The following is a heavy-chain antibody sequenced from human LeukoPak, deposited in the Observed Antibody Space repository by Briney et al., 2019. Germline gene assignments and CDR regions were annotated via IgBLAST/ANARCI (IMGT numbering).Heavy chain of an antibody. V-gene: IGHV3-21*01. CDR2: ISSSSSYI. J-gene: IGHJ4*02. CDR3: ARGGTLKTYYFDY. CDR1: GFTFSSYS. Sequence: GGSLRLSCAASGFTFSSYSMNWVRQAPGKGLEWVSSISSSSSYIYYADSVKGRFNISRDNAKNSLYLQMNRLRAEDTAVYYCARGGTLKTYYFDYWGQGTLVTVSS. D-gene: IGHD1-26*01.